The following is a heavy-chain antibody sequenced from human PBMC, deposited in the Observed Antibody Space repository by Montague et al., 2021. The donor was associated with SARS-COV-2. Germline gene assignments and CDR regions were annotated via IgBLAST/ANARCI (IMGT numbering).Heavy chain of an antibody. Sequence: SETLSLTCSVSGASIKTFYWCWIRQPPGGGLEWIGYMFDGGSAIYNPSLKSRVTISLDTSKNQFSLSLTSVTAADTAVYYCARDWGIAQRIDTWGQGTNVIVTS. V-gene: IGHV4-59*01. D-gene: IGHD6-13*01. CDR1: GASIKTFY. CDR2: MFDGGSA. CDR3: ARDWGIAQRIDT. J-gene: IGHJ3*02.